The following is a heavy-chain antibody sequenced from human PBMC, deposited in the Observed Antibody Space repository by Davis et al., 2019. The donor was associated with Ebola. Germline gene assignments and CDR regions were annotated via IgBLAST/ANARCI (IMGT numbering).Heavy chain of an antibody. Sequence: PGGSLRLSCEASGFTFSDYYMSWIRQAPGKGLEWLSYISPTGLTISYADSVKGRFTISRDNAKTSVYLQMDSLRAEDTAVYYCARDESTLLVATEPLDFWGQGTLVTVS. V-gene: IGHV3-11*01. CDR2: ISPTGLTI. D-gene: IGHD5-12*01. CDR1: GFTFSDYY. CDR3: ARDESTLLVATEPLDF. J-gene: IGHJ4*02.